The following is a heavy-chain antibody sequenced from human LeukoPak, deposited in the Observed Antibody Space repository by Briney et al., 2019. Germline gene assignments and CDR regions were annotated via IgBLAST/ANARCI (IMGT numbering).Heavy chain of an antibody. J-gene: IGHJ3*02. Sequence: GGSLRLSCAASGFTFSSYGMHWVRQAPGKGLEWVAVISYDGSNKYYADSVKGRFTISRDNSKNTLYPQMNSLRAEDTAVYYCARGHYGSGLEGFDAFDIWGQGTMVTVSS. D-gene: IGHD3-10*01. CDR1: GFTFSSYG. CDR2: ISYDGSNK. V-gene: IGHV3-30*03. CDR3: ARGHYGSGLEGFDAFDI.